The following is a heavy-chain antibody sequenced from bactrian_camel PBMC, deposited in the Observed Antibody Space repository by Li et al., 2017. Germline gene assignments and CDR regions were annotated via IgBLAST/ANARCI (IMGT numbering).Heavy chain of an antibody. J-gene: IGHJ6*01. Sequence: QLVESGGGLAQPGGSRRLSCAASEFTFSSAYMTWIRQAPGKGLEWVSSISSDGSTTSYADSVKGRFTISRDNAKNTMYLQMNSLKSEDTALYYCAAEGFFRIMGWGPFAYWGQGTQVTVS. CDR2: ISSDGSTT. V-gene: IGHV3-2*01. CDR3: AAEGFFRIMGWGPFAY. CDR1: EFTFSSAY. D-gene: IGHD5*01.